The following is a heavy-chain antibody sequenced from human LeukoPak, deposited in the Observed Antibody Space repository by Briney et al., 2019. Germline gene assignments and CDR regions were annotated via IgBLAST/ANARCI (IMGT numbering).Heavy chain of an antibody. CDR3: AKDYRSSELLRYFDWLSIPFDY. Sequence: KTGGSLRLSCAASGFTFSDYYMSWIRQAPGKGLEWVSYISGSSTYTNYADSVKGRFTISRDNSKNTLYLQMNSLRAEDTAVYYCAKDYRSSELLRYFDWLSIPFDYWGQGTLVTVSS. D-gene: IGHD3-9*01. V-gene: IGHV3-11*05. J-gene: IGHJ4*02. CDR2: ISGSSTYT. CDR1: GFTFSDYY.